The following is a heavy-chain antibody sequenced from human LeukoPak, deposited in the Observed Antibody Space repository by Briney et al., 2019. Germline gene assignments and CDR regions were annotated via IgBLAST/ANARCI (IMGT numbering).Heavy chain of an antibody. CDR3: ARGPSGSFGYFDY. J-gene: IGHJ4*02. CDR2: IYPGDSYT. CDR1: GYFFTSYW. Sequence: GECLKISCKASGYFFTSYWIGWGRQLAGKVLEWMGIIYPGDSYTRYSPSFQGHVTISADKSISTAYLQWRSPKASDTAMYSCARGPSGSFGYFDYWGQGTLVTVSS. D-gene: IGHD1-26*01. V-gene: IGHV5-51*01.